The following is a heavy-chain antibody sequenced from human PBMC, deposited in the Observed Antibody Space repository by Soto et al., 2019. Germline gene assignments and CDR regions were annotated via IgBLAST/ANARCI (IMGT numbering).Heavy chain of an antibody. CDR1: GGSIRSGDYY. D-gene: IGHD3-10*01. CDR2: IYYSGST. V-gene: IGHV4-30-4*01. J-gene: IGHJ5*02. Sequence: SETLSLTCTVSGGSIRSGDYYWSWIRQPPGKGLESIGYIYYSGSTYYNPSLKSRVTISVDTSKNQFSLKLSSVTAADTAVYYCARQFTMVRGVPNWFDPWGQGTLVTVSS. CDR3: ARQFTMVRGVPNWFDP.